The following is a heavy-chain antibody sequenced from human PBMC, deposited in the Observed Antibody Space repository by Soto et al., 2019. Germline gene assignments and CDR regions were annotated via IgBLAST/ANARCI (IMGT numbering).Heavy chain of an antibody. CDR1: GFTVSSNY. Sequence: GGSLRLSCAASGFTVSSNYMSWVRQAPGKGLEWVSVIYSGGSTYYADSVKGRFTISRDNSKSTLYLQMNSLRAEDTAVYYCARWAAAGTGAFDIWGQGTMVTVSS. CDR3: ARWAAAGTGAFDI. V-gene: IGHV3-66*01. CDR2: IYSGGST. J-gene: IGHJ3*02. D-gene: IGHD6-13*01.